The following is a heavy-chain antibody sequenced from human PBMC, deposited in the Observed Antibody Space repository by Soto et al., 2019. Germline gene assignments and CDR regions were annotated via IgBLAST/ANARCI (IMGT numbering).Heavy chain of an antibody. J-gene: IGHJ5*02. D-gene: IGHD2-15*01. CDR2: ISYDGSNK. CDR3: AKDAVVVVAATLNWFDP. Sequence: ESGGGVVQPGRSLRLSCAASRFTFSSYGMHWVRQAPGKGLEWVAVISYDGSNKYYADSVKGRFTISRDNSKNTLYLQMNSLRPEDTAVYYCAKDAVVVVAATLNWFDPWGQGTLVTVSS. CDR1: RFTFSSYG. V-gene: IGHV3-30*18.